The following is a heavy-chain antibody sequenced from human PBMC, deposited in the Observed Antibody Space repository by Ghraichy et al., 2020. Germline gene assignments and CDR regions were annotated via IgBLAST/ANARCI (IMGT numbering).Heavy chain of an antibody. D-gene: IGHD3-16*02. J-gene: IGHJ5*02. CDR1: GGSISSYY. Sequence: SETLSLTCTVSGGSISSYYWSWIRQPPGKGLEWIGYIYYSGSTNYNPSLKSRVTISVDTSKNQFSLKLSSVTAADTAVYYCARAYYDYVWGSYRPMGFDPWGQGTLVTVSS. CDR3: ARAYYDYVWGSYRPMGFDP. CDR2: IYYSGST. V-gene: IGHV4-59*01.